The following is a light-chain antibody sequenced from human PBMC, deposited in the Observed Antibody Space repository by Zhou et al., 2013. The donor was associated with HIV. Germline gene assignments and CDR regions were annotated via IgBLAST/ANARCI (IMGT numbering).Light chain of an antibody. CDR3: QQSYTVPVT. J-gene: IGKJ2*01. V-gene: IGKV1-39*01. CDR2: AAS. CDR1: QTIRTY. Sequence: EIQVTQSPSSLSASVGDRVTITCRASQTIRTYLNWYQQKPGKAPKVLIYAASSLQSGVPPRFSGSASGTDFTLTISSLQPEDFAIYYCQQSYTVPVTFGQGTKL.